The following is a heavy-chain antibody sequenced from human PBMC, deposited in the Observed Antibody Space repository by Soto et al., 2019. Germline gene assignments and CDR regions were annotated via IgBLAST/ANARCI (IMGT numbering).Heavy chain of an antibody. CDR3: ARDDIPGVAVSTYGMDV. D-gene: IGHD6-19*01. CDR2: IWYDGSNE. J-gene: IGHJ6*02. CDR1: GFIFSNFG. Sequence: QVQLVESGGGVVQPGRSLRLSCAASGFIFSNFGMHWVRQAPGKRLEWVAVIWYDGSNEHYADSVKGRFTISKDNSKNTLYLQMNSLRAEDTAMYYCARDDIPGVAVSTYGMDVWGHGTTVTVS. V-gene: IGHV3-33*01.